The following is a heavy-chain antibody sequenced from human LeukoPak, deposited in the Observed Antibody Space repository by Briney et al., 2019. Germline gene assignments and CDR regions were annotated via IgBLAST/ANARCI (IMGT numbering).Heavy chain of an antibody. CDR3: ASQDGYNYDDWFDP. Sequence: PSETLSLTCAVSGYSISSGYYWGGIRQPPGKGLEWIGSIYHSGSTYYNPSLKSRVTISVDTSKNQFSLKLSSVTAADTAVYYCASQDGYNYDDWFDPWGQGTLVTVSS. V-gene: IGHV4-38-2*01. D-gene: IGHD5-24*01. J-gene: IGHJ5*02. CDR2: IYHSGST. CDR1: GYSISSGYY.